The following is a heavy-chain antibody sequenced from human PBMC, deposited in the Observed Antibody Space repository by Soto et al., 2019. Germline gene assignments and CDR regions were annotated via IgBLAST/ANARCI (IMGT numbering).Heavy chain of an antibody. CDR1: GGSISGYY. Sequence: SETLCLTCTVSGGSISGYYWGWIRQPPGKGLEWIGYIYYSGSTNYNPSLKSRVTISVDTSKNQFSLKLSSVTAADTAVYYCARVSLAGYDFWSGYYPPYYYYYYMDVWGKGTTVTVSS. V-gene: IGHV4-59*01. CDR3: ARVSLAGYDFWSGYYPPYYYYYYMDV. D-gene: IGHD3-3*01. J-gene: IGHJ6*03. CDR2: IYYSGST.